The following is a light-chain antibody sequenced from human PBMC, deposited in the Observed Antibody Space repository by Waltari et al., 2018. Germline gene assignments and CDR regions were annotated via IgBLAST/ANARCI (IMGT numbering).Light chain of an antibody. CDR1: ASDLGGYTS. J-gene: IGLJ1*01. V-gene: IGLV2-8*01. Sequence: QSALTQPPSASASPAQSVPLPCPGTASDLGGYTSVSRYQQHPGKAPKPTIYAISERPSGVPYRFSGSKSGNTASLTISGLRAEDEAEYYCNSYAGRKNVFGTGTKVTVL. CDR2: AIS. CDR3: NSYAGRKNV.